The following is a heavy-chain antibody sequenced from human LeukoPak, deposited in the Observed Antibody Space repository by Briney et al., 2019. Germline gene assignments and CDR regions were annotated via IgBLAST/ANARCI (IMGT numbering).Heavy chain of an antibody. V-gene: IGHV1-3*01. D-gene: IGHD3-22*01. CDR1: GYTFTNYA. J-gene: IGHJ3*02. Sequence: ASVKVSCKASGYTFTNYAVHWVRQAPGQRLEWMGWINAGNGNTKYSQKFQGRVTITRDTSASTAYMELSSLRSEDTAVYYCARVSAYYYDSSGYYGDAFDIWGQGTMVTVSS. CDR3: ARVSAYYYDSSGYYGDAFDI. CDR2: INAGNGNT.